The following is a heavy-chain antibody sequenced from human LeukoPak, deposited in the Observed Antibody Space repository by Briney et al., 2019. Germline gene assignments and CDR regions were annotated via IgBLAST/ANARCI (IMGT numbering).Heavy chain of an antibody. D-gene: IGHD3-3*01. CDR1: GYTFTGYY. CDR2: INPNSGGT. V-gene: IGHV1-2*02. J-gene: IGHJ6*03. Sequence: ASVKVSCKASGYTFTGYYMHWVRQAPGQGLEWMGWINPNSGGTNYAQKFQGRVTMTRDTSISTAYMELSRLRSDDTAVYYCARGPVRFPVPSYYYYYMDVWGKGTTVTVSS. CDR3: ARGPVRFPVPSYYYYYMDV.